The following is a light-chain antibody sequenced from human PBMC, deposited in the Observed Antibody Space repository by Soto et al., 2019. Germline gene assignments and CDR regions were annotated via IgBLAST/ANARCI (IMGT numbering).Light chain of an antibody. CDR1: QGIGND. J-gene: IGKJ2*01. Sequence: AIQVTQSPSSLSASVGDRVTITCRASQGIGNDLGWYQQKPGKAPKLLIYAASSLQSGVPPRFSASGSGTTFTLTISSLQPEDFATYYCQQSYSTPHTFGQGTKLEIK. V-gene: IGKV1-6*01. CDR2: AAS. CDR3: QQSYSTPHT.